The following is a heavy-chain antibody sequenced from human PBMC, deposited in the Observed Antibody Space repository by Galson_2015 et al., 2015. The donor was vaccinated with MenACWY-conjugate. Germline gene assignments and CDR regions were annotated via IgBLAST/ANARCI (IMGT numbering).Heavy chain of an antibody. V-gene: IGHV3-23*01. J-gene: IGHJ4*02. Sequence: SLRLSCAVSGFTFSNYAMSWVRQAPGKRLEWVSANSGNSGSTYYADPVKGRFTISRDNYKNTLFLQMDSLRGDDTAVYYCVKEVGMSYADYWGQGTLVTVSS. CDR3: VKEVGMSYADY. D-gene: IGHD1-26*01. CDR2: NSGNSGST. CDR1: GFTFSNYA.